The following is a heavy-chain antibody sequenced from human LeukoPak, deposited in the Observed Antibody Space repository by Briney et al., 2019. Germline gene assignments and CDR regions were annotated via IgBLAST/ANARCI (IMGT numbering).Heavy chain of an antibody. V-gene: IGHV4-34*01. Sequence: SETLSLTCAVYGGSFSGYYWSWIRQPPGKGLEWIGEINHSGSTNYNPSLKSRVTISVGTSKNQFSLRLSSVTAADTAVYYCARGYAAFDYWGQGTLVTVSS. CDR2: INHSGST. D-gene: IGHD4-17*01. CDR1: GGSFSGYY. CDR3: ARGYAAFDY. J-gene: IGHJ4*02.